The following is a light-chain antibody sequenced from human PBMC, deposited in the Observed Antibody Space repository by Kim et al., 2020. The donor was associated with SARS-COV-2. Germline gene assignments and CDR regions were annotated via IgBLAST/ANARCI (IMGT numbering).Light chain of an antibody. CDR2: DAS. J-gene: IGKJ1*01. Sequence: EVVLTQSPATLSLSPGERANLSCRASRSISNYLAWYQQKPGQPPRLLIYDASDRATGIPVRVSGSGSGTDFTLTISSLEPEDCAVYYCQQRGSWPLTFGQGTKVDIK. V-gene: IGKV3-11*01. CDR1: RSISNY. CDR3: QQRGSWPLT.